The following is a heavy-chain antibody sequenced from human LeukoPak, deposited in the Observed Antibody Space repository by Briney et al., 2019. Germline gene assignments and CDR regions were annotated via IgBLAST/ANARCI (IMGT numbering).Heavy chain of an antibody. D-gene: IGHD3-16*02. Sequence: SETLSLTCSVSGSSISSYYWSWVRQPAGKGLEWIGRIYSTGSTNYSPSLKSRVTVSVDTSKNQFSLKLSSVTAADTAVYYCARGPMITFGGVIATFDYWGQGTLVTVSS. CDR3: ARGPMITFGGVIATFDY. J-gene: IGHJ4*02. CDR2: IYSTGST. CDR1: GSSISSYY. V-gene: IGHV4-4*07.